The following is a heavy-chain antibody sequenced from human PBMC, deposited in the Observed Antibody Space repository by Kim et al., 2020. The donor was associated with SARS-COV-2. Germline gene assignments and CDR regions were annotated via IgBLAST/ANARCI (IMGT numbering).Heavy chain of an antibody. D-gene: IGHD6-6*01. CDR2: FDPEDGET. J-gene: IGHJ5*02. V-gene: IGHV1-24*01. CDR3: ATAPALVRDGWFDP. CDR1: GYTLTELS. Sequence: ASVKVSCKVSGYTLTELSMHWVRQAPGKGLEGMGVFDPEDGETIYAQKFQGRVTMTEDTSTDTAYMELSSLRSEDTAVYYCATAPALVRDGWFDPWGQGTLVTVAS.